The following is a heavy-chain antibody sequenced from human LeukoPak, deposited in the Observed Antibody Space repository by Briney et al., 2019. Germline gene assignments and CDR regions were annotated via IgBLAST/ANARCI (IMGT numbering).Heavy chain of an antibody. CDR2: ISWNSGSI. CDR3: VSFYETY. V-gene: IGHV3-9*01. CDR1: GFTFDDYA. J-gene: IGHJ4*02. Sequence: PGRSLRLSCAASGFTFDDYAMHWVRQAPGKGLEWVSGISWNSGSIGYADSVKDRFTISRDNAKNSLYLQMNSLRAEDTAVYYCVSFYETYWGRGTLVTVSS. D-gene: IGHD2/OR15-2a*01.